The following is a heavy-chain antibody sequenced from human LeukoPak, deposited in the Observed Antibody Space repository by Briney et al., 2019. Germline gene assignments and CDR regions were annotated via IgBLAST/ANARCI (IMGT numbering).Heavy chain of an antibody. CDR1: GFTFSNYA. D-gene: IGHD1-26*01. Sequence: GGSLRLSCAASGFTFSNYAMSWVRQAPGKGLEWVSAISSSGGSTYYTDSVKGRFTISRDNSKNTLYLQMNSLRAEDTAVYYCAKDTLGMIPDYFDYWGQGTLVTVSS. V-gene: IGHV3-23*01. CDR2: ISSSGGST. CDR3: AKDTLGMIPDYFDY. J-gene: IGHJ4*02.